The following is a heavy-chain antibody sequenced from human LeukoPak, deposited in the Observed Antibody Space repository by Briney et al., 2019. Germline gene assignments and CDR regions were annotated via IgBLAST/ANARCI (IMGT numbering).Heavy chain of an antibody. D-gene: IGHD1-14*01. CDR2: IKSKTDGGTT. V-gene: IGHV3-15*01. CDR3: TTGITAGGAFDI. CDR1: GFTFSNAW. Sequence: PGGSLRLSCAASGFTFSNAWMSWVRQAPGKGLEWVGRIKSKTDGGTTDYAAPVKGRFTISRDDSKNTLYLQMNSLKTEDTAVYYCTTGITAGGAFDIWGQGTMVTVSS. J-gene: IGHJ3*02.